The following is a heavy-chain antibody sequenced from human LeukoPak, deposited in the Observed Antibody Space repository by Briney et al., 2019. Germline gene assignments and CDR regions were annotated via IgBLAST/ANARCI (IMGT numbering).Heavy chain of an antibody. CDR1: GYTFTGYY. V-gene: IGHV1-2*04. CDR3: AREYPHDAFDI. CDR2: INPNSGGT. Sequence: ASVKVSCKASGYTFTGYYMHWVRQPPGQGLEWMGWINPNSGGTNYAQKFQGWVTMTRDTSISTAYMELSRLRSDDTAVYYCAREYPHDAFDIWGQGTMVTVSS. J-gene: IGHJ3*02.